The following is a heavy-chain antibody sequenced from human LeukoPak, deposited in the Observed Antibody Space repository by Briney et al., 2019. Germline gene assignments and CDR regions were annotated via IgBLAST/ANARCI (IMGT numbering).Heavy chain of an antibody. CDR1: GFTFSDYY. J-gene: IGHJ3*02. CDR3: ARDYYGSEVEAFDI. Sequence: GGSLRLSCAASGFTFSDYYMSWIRQAPGKGLEWVSSISSSSSYIYYADSVKGRFTISRDNAKNSLYLQMNSLRAEDTAVYYCARDYYGSEVEAFDIWGQGTMVTVSS. D-gene: IGHD3-10*01. V-gene: IGHV3-11*06. CDR2: ISSSSSYI.